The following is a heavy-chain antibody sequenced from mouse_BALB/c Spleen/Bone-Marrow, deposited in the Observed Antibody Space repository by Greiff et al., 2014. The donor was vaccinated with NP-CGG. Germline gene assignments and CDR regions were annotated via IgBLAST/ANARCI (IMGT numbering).Heavy chain of an antibody. CDR1: GFTFRSYD. V-gene: IGHV1S56*01. CDR2: IYPGGGST. CDR3: ARSGDSPGYGFAY. J-gene: IGHJ3*01. Sequence: VKLMESGPELVKPGALVNISCKASGFTFRSYDINWVKQRPGQGLEWIGWIYPGGGSTKYNEKFKGKATLTADKSSSTAYMQLSSLTSDNSAVYFCARSGDSPGYGFAYWGQGTLVTASA. D-gene: IGHD3-2*01.